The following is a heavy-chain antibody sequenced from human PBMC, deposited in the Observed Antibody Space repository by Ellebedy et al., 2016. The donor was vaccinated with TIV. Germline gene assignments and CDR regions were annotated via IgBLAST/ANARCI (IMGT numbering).Heavy chain of an antibody. CDR1: GFTFSAYE. Sequence: GESLKISCVGSGFTFSAYEMNWVRQAPGKGLEWLAHMSSYGTTIHYADSVKGRFTISKDNAKNTLYLQMDSLKAEDTAVYYCVRAFSSLAAAEDWGQGTLVTVSS. CDR2: MSSYGTTI. CDR3: VRAFSSLAAAED. J-gene: IGHJ4*02. D-gene: IGHD6-13*01. V-gene: IGHV3-48*03.